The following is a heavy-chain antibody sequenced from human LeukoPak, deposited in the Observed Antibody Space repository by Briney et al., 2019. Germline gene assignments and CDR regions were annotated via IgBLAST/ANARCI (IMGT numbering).Heavy chain of an antibody. CDR3: ARDRDSYGYFDY. J-gene: IGHJ4*02. D-gene: IGHD5-18*01. Sequence: SETLSLTCTVSGGSISSGGYYWSWIRQHPGKGLEWIGYIYYSGSTYYNPSLKSRVTISVDTSKNQFSLKLSSVTAADTAVYYCARDRDSYGYFDYWGQGTLVTVSS. CDR1: GGSISSGGYY. V-gene: IGHV4-31*03. CDR2: IYYSGST.